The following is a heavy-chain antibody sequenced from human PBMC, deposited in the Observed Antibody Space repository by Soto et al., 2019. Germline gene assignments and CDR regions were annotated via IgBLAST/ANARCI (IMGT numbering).Heavy chain of an antibody. D-gene: IGHD2-15*01. V-gene: IGHV1-24*01. J-gene: IGHJ3*02. CDR1: GYTLTELS. CDR2: FDPEDGET. Sequence: ASVKVSCKVSGYTLTELSMHWVRQAPGKGLEWMGGFDPEDGETIYAQKFQGRVTMTEDTSTDTAYMELSSLRSEDTAVYYCATRGPFIANGDAFDIWGQRTTVTVSS. CDR3: ATRGPFIANGDAFDI.